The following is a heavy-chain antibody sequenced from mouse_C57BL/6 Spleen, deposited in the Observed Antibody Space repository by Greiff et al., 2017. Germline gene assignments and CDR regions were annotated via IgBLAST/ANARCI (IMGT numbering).Heavy chain of an antibody. CDR3: ARGDGYYFAY. J-gene: IGHJ3*01. Sequence: DVKLQESGPELVKPGDSVKISCKASGYSFTGYFMNWVMQSHGKSLEWIGRINPYNGDTFYNQKFKGKATLTVDKSSSTAHMELRSLTSEDSAVYYCARGDGYYFAYWGQGTLVTVSA. V-gene: IGHV1-20*01. D-gene: IGHD2-3*01. CDR1: GYSFTGYF. CDR2: INPYNGDT.